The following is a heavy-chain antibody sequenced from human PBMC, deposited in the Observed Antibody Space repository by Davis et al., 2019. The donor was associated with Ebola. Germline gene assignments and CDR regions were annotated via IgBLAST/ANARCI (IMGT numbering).Heavy chain of an antibody. J-gene: IGHJ4*02. V-gene: IGHV3-7*01. CDR1: GFTFRNYW. D-gene: IGHD3-22*01. Sequence: PGGSLRLSCAASGFTFRNYWMTWVRHTPAKGLEWVANIKEDGSDKYYGDSVKGRFTISRDNSVNTLFLQMNNLRPEDTAMYYCARLGYDSSVGIDYWGQGTLVTVSS. CDR2: IKEDGSDK. CDR3: ARLGYDSSVGIDY.